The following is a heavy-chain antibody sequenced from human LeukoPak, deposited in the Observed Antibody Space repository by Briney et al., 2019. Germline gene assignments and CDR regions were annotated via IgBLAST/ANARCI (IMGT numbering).Heavy chain of an antibody. Sequence: SETLSLTCTVSGGSISSYYWSWIRQPHGKGLEWIGYIYYSGSTNYNPSLKSRVTISVDTSKNQFSLKLSSVTAADTAVYYCARHRPHRLRWYPYFDYWGQGTLVTVSS. CDR1: GGSISSYY. D-gene: IGHD4-23*01. CDR3: ARHRPHRLRWYPYFDY. V-gene: IGHV4-59*08. J-gene: IGHJ4*02. CDR2: IYYSGST.